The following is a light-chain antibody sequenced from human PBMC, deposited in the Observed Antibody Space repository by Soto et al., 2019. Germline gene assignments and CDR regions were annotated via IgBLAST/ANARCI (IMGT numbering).Light chain of an antibody. CDR1: QGIGSW. CDR2: AAS. V-gene: IGKV1-12*01. J-gene: IGKJ4*01. CDR3: QQAYSFPLT. Sequence: DLQMTQSPSSVSASLGDGVTITCRASQGIGSWLAWYQQRPGKAPKLLISAASSLQSGVPSRFSGSGSGTDFTLTISTLQPEDFATYYCQQAYSFPLTFGGGTKVDIK.